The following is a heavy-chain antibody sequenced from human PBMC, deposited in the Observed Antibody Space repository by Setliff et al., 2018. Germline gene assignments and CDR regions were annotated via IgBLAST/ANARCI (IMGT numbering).Heavy chain of an antibody. D-gene: IGHD3-22*01. V-gene: IGHV1-3*01. Sequence: ASVKVSCKASGYSLSAYVMHWVRQAPGQRLEWMGWINGASGNTKYSQKFQGRVTITRDTSASTAHMELSSLRSEDTAVYYCVREGVDSRSSTDYRYYMDVWGKGTTVTVSS. J-gene: IGHJ6*03. CDR1: GYSLSAYV. CDR2: INGASGNT. CDR3: VREGVDSRSSTDYRYYMDV.